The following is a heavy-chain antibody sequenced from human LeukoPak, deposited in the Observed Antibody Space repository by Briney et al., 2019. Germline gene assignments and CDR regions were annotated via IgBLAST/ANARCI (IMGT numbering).Heavy chain of an antibody. J-gene: IGHJ3*02. CDR3: ASLRDYSSAFDI. Sequence: SETLSLTCTVSGGSISSYYWSWLRQPPGKGLEWIGYIYYSGSTNYNPSLKSRATISVDTSKNQFSLKLSSVTAADTAVYYCASLRDYSSAFDIWGQGTMVTVSS. CDR1: GGSISSYY. D-gene: IGHD2-21*01. V-gene: IGHV4-59*01. CDR2: IYYSGST.